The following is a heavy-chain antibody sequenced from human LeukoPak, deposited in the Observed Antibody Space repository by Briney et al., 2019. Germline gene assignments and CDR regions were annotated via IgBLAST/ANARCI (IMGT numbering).Heavy chain of an antibody. CDR2: ISDTGGDT. Sequence: PGGSLRLSCAASGFTFSSSAMSWVRQAPGKGLEWVSVISDTGGDTYYADSVKGRFTISRDNSKGTLYLQMNSLRAEDTALYYCAKDRVAGTSPKMDYWGQGTLVTVSS. D-gene: IGHD1-7*01. CDR3: AKDRVAGTSPKMDY. J-gene: IGHJ4*02. CDR1: GFTFSSSA. V-gene: IGHV3-23*01.